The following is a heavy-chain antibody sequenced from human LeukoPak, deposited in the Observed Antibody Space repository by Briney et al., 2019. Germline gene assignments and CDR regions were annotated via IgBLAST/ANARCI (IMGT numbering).Heavy chain of an antibody. CDR3: AKQKGYSYGYASDY. D-gene: IGHD5-18*01. CDR2: ISGSGGST. CDR1: GFTFSSYA. V-gene: IGHV3-23*01. Sequence: PGGSLRLSCAASGFTFSSYAMSWVRQAPGKGLEWVSAISGSGGSTYYADSVKGRFTISRDNSKNTLYLRMNSLRAEDTAVYYCAKQKGYSYGYASDYWGQGTLVTVSS. J-gene: IGHJ4*02.